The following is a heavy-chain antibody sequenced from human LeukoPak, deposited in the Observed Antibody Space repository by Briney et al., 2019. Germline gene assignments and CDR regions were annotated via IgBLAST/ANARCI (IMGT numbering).Heavy chain of an antibody. CDR3: AREREPRYYYDSSGYQEWDY. J-gene: IGHJ4*02. Sequence: GGSLRLSCAASGFTFSSYEMNWVRQAPGKGLEWVSYISSSGSTIYYADSVKGRFTISRDNAKNSLYLQMNNLRAEDTAVYYCAREREPRYYYDSSGYQEWDYWGQGTLVTVSS. D-gene: IGHD3-22*01. V-gene: IGHV3-48*03. CDR1: GFTFSSYE. CDR2: ISSSGSTI.